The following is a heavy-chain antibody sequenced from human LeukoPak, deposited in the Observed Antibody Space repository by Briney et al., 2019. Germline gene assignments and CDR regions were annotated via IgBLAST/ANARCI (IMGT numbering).Heavy chain of an antibody. CDR3: AGTSTRIAAAVHDY. Sequence: GGSLRLSCAASGFTFSDYYMSWIRQAPGKGLEWVSYISSSGSTIYYADSVKGRFTISRDNAKNSLYLQMNSLRAEDTAVYYCAGTSTRIAAAVHDYWGQGTLVTVSS. D-gene: IGHD6-13*01. CDR1: GFTFSDYY. CDR2: ISSSGSTI. V-gene: IGHV3-11*01. J-gene: IGHJ4*02.